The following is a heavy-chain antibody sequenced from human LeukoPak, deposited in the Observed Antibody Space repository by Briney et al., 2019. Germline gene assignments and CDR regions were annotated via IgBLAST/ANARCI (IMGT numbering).Heavy chain of an antibody. J-gene: IGHJ4*02. CDR2: IWYDGSNK. Sequence: GGSLRLSCAASGFTFSSYGMHWVRQAPGKGLEWVAVIWYDGSNKYNADSVKGRFTISRDNSKNTLYLQMNSLRAEDTAVYYCARDVPYYDSSGIDYWGQGTLVSVSS. V-gene: IGHV3-33*01. CDR1: GFTFSSYG. D-gene: IGHD3-22*01. CDR3: ARDVPYYDSSGIDY.